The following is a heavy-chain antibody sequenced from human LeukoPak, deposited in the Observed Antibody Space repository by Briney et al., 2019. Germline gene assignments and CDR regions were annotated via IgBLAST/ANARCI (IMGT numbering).Heavy chain of an antibody. CDR1: GFTFSSYS. CDR2: ISTSSIYI. D-gene: IGHD6-13*01. J-gene: IGHJ6*03. Sequence: GGSLRLSCAVSGFTFSSYSMNWVRQAPGKGLEWVSFISTSSIYIYYADSVKGRFTISRDNAKNSLYLQMNSLRAEDTAVYYCATTRIADYYMDVWGKGTTVTISS. V-gene: IGHV3-21*01. CDR3: ATTRIADYYMDV.